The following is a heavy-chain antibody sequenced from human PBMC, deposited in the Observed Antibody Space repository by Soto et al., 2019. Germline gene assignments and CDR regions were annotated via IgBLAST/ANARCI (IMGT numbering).Heavy chain of an antibody. D-gene: IGHD6-6*01. V-gene: IGHV4-39*07. CDR1: GGSFISGSYY. CDR3: ARIGAARFYGMDA. J-gene: IGHJ6*02. Sequence: ETLSLTCTVSGGSFISGSYYWSWVRQPPGKGLEWIGEIYHSGSTNYNPSLKSRVTISVDKSKNQFSLKLSSVTAADTAVYYCARIGAARFYGMDAWGQGTTVTVSS. CDR2: IYHSGST.